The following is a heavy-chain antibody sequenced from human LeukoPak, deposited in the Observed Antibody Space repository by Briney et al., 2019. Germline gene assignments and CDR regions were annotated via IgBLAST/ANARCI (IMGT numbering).Heavy chain of an antibody. D-gene: IGHD3-22*01. CDR3: ARDRYHYYDSSGYYYGGFDY. CDR1: GGSISSYY. V-gene: IGHV4-59*12. Sequence: SETLSLTCTVFGGSISSYYWSWIRQPPGQGLEWMGYIYYTGTTNYNPSLKSRVTMSVDTSKNQFSLKLSSVTAADTAVYYCARDRYHYYDSSGYYYGGFDYWGQGTLVTVSS. J-gene: IGHJ4*02. CDR2: IYYTGTT.